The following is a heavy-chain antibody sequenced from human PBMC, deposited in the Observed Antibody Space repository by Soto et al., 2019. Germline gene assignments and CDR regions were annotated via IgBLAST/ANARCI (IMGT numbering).Heavy chain of an antibody. Sequence: EVQLVESGGGLVQPGGSLRLSCAASGFTFYTYEMYWVRQAPGKGLEWVSYISSSGSTTYYADSVKGRFTISRDNAKNSLYLQMNSLRAEDTAIYYCATRSGGGGAFDFWGQGTMVTVSS. CDR3: ATRSGGGGAFDF. D-gene: IGHD3-10*01. V-gene: IGHV3-48*03. CDR2: ISSSGSTT. J-gene: IGHJ3*01. CDR1: GFTFYTYE.